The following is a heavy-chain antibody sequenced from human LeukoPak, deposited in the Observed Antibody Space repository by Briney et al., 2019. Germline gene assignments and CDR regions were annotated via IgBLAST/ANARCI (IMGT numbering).Heavy chain of an antibody. CDR2: MNPNSGNT. J-gene: IGHJ4*02. D-gene: IGHD6-19*01. CDR3: ARAGRGSGWYRGDY. Sequence: ASVKVSCKGSGYTFTSYDINWVRQATGQGLEWMGWMNPNSGNTGYAQKFQGRVTMTRNTSISTAYMELSSLRSEDTAVYYCARAGRGSGWYRGDYWGQGTLVTVSS. CDR1: GYTFTSYD. V-gene: IGHV1-8*01.